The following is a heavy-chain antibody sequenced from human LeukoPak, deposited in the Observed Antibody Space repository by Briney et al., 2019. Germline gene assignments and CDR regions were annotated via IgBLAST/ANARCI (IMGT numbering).Heavy chain of an antibody. CDR2: IYSGGST. J-gene: IGHJ3*02. V-gene: IGHV3-53*01. CDR1: GFTFSSYW. Sequence: GGSLRLSCAASGFTFSSYWMHWVRQAPGKGLEWVSVIYSGGSTYYADSVKGRFTISRDNSKNTLYLQMNSLRAEDTAVYYCATFTYYYDRSGYSYDAFDIWGQGTMVTVSS. D-gene: IGHD3-22*01. CDR3: ATFTYYYDRSGYSYDAFDI.